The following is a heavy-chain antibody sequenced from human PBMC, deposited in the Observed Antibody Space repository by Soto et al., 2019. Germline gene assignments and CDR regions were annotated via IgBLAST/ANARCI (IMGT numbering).Heavy chain of an antibody. Sequence: QVQLVESGGGVVQPGRSLRLSCPASGFTFSSYGMHWVRQAPGKGLEWVAVISYDGSNKYYADSVKGRFTISRDNSKNTLYLQMNSLRAEDTAVYYCAKEWSYYYYYYYMDVWGKGTTVTVSS. D-gene: IGHD2-15*01. J-gene: IGHJ6*03. V-gene: IGHV3-30*18. CDR1: GFTFSSYG. CDR3: AKEWSYYYYYYYMDV. CDR2: ISYDGSNK.